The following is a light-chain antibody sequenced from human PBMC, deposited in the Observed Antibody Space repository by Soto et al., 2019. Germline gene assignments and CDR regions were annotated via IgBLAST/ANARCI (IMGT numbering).Light chain of an antibody. CDR2: GTS. V-gene: IGKV3-20*01. J-gene: IGKJ1*01. Sequence: EIVLTQSPGTLSLSPGERATLSCRADRSVSDTLLTWFQQKPCQAPRLLIFGTSNRAPGIPDRFSGSGSGTDVTLTISRLEPDDFAVYYCQHYGDSSWTFGQGTKVEIK. CDR3: QHYGDSSWT. CDR1: RSVSDTL.